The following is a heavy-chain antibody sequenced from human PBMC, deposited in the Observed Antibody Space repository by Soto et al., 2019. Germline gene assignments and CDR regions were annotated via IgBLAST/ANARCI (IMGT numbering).Heavy chain of an antibody. CDR2: MYHSGST. Sequence: PSETLSLTCAVSGGSISSGGYSWSWIRQPPGKGLEWIGYMYHSGSTNYNPSLKSRVTISVDTSKNQFSLKLSSVTAADTAVYYCARGSPYSSSSYYFDYWGQGILVTVSS. CDR3: ARGSPYSSSSYYFDY. CDR1: GGSISSGGYS. D-gene: IGHD6-13*01. J-gene: IGHJ4*02. V-gene: IGHV4-30-2*01.